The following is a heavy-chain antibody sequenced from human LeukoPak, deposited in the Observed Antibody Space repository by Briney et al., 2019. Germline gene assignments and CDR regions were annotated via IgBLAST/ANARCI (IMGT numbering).Heavy chain of an antibody. Sequence: GGSLRLSCAASGFTFSNYAMTWVRQAPGKGLEWVSGISDNGGRTYYGDSVKGRFTISRDNSKNTLYLQMNSLRAEDTAVYYCAREVDYDILTGYDANWFDPWGQGTLVTVSS. CDR1: GFTFSNYA. D-gene: IGHD3-9*01. J-gene: IGHJ5*02. V-gene: IGHV3-23*01. CDR2: ISDNGGRT. CDR3: AREVDYDILTGYDANWFDP.